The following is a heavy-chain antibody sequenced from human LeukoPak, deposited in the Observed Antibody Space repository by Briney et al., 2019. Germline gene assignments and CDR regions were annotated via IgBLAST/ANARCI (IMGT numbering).Heavy chain of an antibody. CDR3: ERAKDRSSDCHPYFDA. Sequence: PGGTLSLSCAVSGASISSGNRSSWVRQPPGKVLGWVADIDRSGSTNYNPSVKSRVTISGDKSKNKFFLNLNCVSAADTAVYYCERAKDRSSDCHPYFDAWGQGALVTVSS. CDR2: IDRSGST. D-gene: IGHD6-19*01. V-gene: IGHV4-4*02. J-gene: IGHJ4*02. CDR1: GASISSGNR.